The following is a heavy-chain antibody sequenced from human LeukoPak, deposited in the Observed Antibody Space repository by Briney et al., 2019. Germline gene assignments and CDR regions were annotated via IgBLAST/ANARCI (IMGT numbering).Heavy chain of an antibody. Sequence: GGSLRLSCAASGFTFSSYWMSWVRQAPGKGLEWVAVISYDGSNKYYADSVKGRFTISRGNSKNTLYLQMNSLRAEDTAVYYCANGGFRLSYYFDYWGQGTLVTVSS. CDR1: GFTFSSYW. CDR2: ISYDGSNK. V-gene: IGHV3-30*18. D-gene: IGHD3-16*01. J-gene: IGHJ4*02. CDR3: ANGGFRLSYYFDY.